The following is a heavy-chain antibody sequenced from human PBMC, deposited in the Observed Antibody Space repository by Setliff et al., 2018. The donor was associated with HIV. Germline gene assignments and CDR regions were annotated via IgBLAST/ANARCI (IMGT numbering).Heavy chain of an antibody. CDR3: ARGRFGAAVNY. D-gene: IGHD3-10*01. V-gene: IGHV4-61*08. CDR1: GGSISSGGYY. J-gene: IGHJ4*02. Sequence: TLSLTCAVSGGSISSGGYYWSWIRQPPGKGLEWIGYIYYSGSTNYNPSLKSRVTISVDTSKNQFSLKLSSVTAADTAVYYCARGRFGAAVNYWGQGTLVTVSS. CDR2: IYYSGST.